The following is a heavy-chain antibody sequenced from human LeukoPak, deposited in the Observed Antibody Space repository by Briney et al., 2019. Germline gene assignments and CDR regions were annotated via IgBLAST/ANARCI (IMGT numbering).Heavy chain of an antibody. J-gene: IGHJ4*02. CDR3: AKGGPRKDSSSWYFDY. V-gene: IGHV3-23*01. Sequence: GGSLRLSCAASGFTFDDYGMSWVRQAPGKGLEWVSAISGSGGSTYYADSVKGRFTISRDNSKNTLYLQMNSLRAEDTAVYYCAKGGPRKDSSSWYFDYWGQGTLVTVSS. CDR2: ISGSGGST. CDR1: GFTFDDYG. D-gene: IGHD6-13*01.